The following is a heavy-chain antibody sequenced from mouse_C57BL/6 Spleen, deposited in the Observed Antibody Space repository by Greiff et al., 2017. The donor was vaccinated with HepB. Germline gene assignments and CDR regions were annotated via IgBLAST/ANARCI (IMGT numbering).Heavy chain of an antibody. V-gene: IGHV1-64*01. CDR1: GYTFTSYW. J-gene: IGHJ3*01. CDR3: AGYYYGSSPWFAY. Sequence: VKLQQPGAELVKPGASVKLSCKASGYTFTSYWMHWVKQRPGQGLEWIGMIHPNSGSTNYNEKFKSKATLTVDKSSSTAYMQLSSLTSEDSAVYYCAGYYYGSSPWFAYWGQGTLVTVSA. D-gene: IGHD1-1*01. CDR2: IHPNSGST.